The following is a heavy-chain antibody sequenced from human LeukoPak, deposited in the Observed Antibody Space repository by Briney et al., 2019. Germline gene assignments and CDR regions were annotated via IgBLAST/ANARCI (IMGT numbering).Heavy chain of an antibody. CDR3: ARWPGWLQFGYYFDY. V-gene: IGHV4-34*01. J-gene: IGHJ4*02. CDR2: INHSGST. Sequence: SETLSLTCAVYGGSFSGYYWSWIRQPPGKGLEWIGEINHSGSTNYNPSLKSRVTISVDTSKNQFSLKLSSVTTADTAVYYCARWPGWLQFGYYFDYWGQGTLVTVSS. D-gene: IGHD5-24*01. CDR1: GGSFSGYY.